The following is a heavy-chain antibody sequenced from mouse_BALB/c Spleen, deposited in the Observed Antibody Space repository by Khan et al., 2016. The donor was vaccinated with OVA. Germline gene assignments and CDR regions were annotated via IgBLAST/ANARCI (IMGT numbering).Heavy chain of an antibody. CDR1: GYSITSGYY. Sequence: EVQLQESGPGLVKPSQSLSLTCSVTGYSITSGYYWNWIRQFPGNKLDWMGYINSGDSFNYTPFIKHRISTPRDTTNHQFLLMLNSATPEVTATYDCARSGRWFDYWGQGTLVTVSA. CDR3: ARSGRWFDY. J-gene: IGHJ3*01. V-gene: IGHV3-6*02. D-gene: IGHD3-1*01. CDR2: INSGDSF.